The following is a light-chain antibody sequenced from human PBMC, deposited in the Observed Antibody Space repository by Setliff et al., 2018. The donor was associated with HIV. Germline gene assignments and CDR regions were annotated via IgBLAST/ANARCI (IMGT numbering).Light chain of an antibody. J-gene: IGLJ1*01. CDR1: GRDIGGYNY. CDR3: SSYTSTSAEV. Sequence: QSALTQPASVSGSPGQSITISCIGTGRDIGGYNYVSWYQQHPGKAPKLIIYGVTKRSSGVSNRFSGSKAGTTASLTISGLQAEDEADYYCSSYTSTSAEVFGTGTKVTVL. V-gene: IGLV2-14*03. CDR2: GVT.